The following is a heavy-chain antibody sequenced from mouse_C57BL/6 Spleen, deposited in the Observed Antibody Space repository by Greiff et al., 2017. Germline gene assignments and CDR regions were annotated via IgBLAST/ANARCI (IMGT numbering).Heavy chain of an antibody. CDR2: IDPETGGT. CDR1: GYTFTDYE. D-gene: IGHD1-1*01. Sequence: QLQQSGAELVRPGASVTLSCKASGYTFTDYEMHWVKQTPVHGLEWIGAIDPETGGTAYNQKFKGKAILTADKSSSTAYMELRSLTAEDSAVYYGTRRYGSSPYWYFDVWGTGTTVTVSS. CDR3: TRRYGSSPYWYFDV. V-gene: IGHV1-15*01. J-gene: IGHJ1*03.